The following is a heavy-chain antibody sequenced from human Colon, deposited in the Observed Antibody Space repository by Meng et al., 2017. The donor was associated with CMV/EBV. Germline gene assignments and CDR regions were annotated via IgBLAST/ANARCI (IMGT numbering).Heavy chain of an antibody. CDR3: ARIKEMFGINLRGGGFDY. CDR1: GFSLSNARMG. V-gene: IGHV2-26*01. CDR2: IFSHDEK. Sequence: SGPTLVKPTETLTLTCTVAGFSLSNARMGVSWIRQPPGKALEWLAHIFSHDEKSYRTSLKRSLTVSKNTSKSQVVLSMTNMDAADTGTYYCARIKEMFGINLRGGGFDYWGQGALVTVSS. D-gene: IGHD3-10*01. J-gene: IGHJ4*02.